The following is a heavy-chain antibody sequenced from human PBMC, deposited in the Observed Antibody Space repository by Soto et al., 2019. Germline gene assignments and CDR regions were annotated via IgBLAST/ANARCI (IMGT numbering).Heavy chain of an antibody. Sequence: KGYFKTAGDAFRGAGSSWVRQAPGQGLEWLGGIIPIFGTANYAQKFQGRVTISADESTSTAYMELSSLRSEDTAVYYCARAGYYYEALDHWGQAPL. CDR1: GDAFRGAG. CDR3: ARAGYYYEALDH. V-gene: IGHV1-69*01. J-gene: IGHJ4*02. D-gene: IGHD3-10*01. CDR2: IIPIFGTA.